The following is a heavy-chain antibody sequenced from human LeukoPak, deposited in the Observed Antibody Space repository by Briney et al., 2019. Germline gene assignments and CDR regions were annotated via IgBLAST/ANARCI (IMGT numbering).Heavy chain of an antibody. D-gene: IGHD3-22*01. J-gene: IGHJ5*02. CDR2: IYYSGST. Sequence: PSETLSLTCTVSGGSISSYYWSWIRQPPGKGLEWIGYIYYSGSTNYNPSLKSRVTISVDTSKNQFSLKLSSVTAADTAVYYCARQMIVDGNWFDPWGQGTLVTVSS. CDR1: GGSISSYY. V-gene: IGHV4-59*08. CDR3: ARQMIVDGNWFDP.